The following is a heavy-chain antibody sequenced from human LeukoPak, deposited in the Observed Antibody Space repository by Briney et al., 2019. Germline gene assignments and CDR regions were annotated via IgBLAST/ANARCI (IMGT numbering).Heavy chain of an antibody. J-gene: IGHJ5*02. CDR2: IYYSGST. V-gene: IGHV4-59*01. Sequence: SETLSLTCTVSGGSISSYYWSWIRQPPGKGLEWVGYIYYSGSTNYNPSPKSRVTISVDTSKNQFSLKLSSVTAADTAVYYCARLLWFGEAPNWFDPWGQGTLVTVSS. D-gene: IGHD3-10*01. CDR3: ARLLWFGEAPNWFDP. CDR1: GGSISSYY.